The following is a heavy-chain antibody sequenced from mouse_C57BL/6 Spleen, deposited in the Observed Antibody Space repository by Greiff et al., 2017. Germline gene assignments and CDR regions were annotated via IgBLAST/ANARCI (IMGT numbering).Heavy chain of an antibody. J-gene: IGHJ3*01. CDR1: GFTFSDYG. D-gene: IGHD1-1*02. Sequence: EVQRVESGGGLVKPGGSLKLSCAASGFTFSDYGMHWVRQAPEKGLEWVAYISSGSSTIYYADTVKGRFTISRDNAKNTLFLQMTSLRSEDTAMYYCAPLWSLEGFAYWGQGTLVTVSA. CDR3: APLWSLEGFAY. CDR2: ISSGSSTI. V-gene: IGHV5-17*01.